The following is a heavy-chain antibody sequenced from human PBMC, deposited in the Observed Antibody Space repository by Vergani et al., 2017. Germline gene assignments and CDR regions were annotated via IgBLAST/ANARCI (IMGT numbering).Heavy chain of an antibody. CDR2: INPSGGQT. CDR1: GYTFSNYY. V-gene: IGHV1-46*03. J-gene: IGHJ4*02. D-gene: IGHD3-9*01. Sequence: QVKVVQSGAEVKKSGASVKVSCKTSGYTFSNYYMNWVRQAPGQGLEWMGIINPSGGQTNYAQKFQGRATLTRDTSKSTVYMELSSLRSEDTAIYYCARGDYGILSGYRYWGQRALVPVSA. CDR3: ARGDYGILSGYRY.